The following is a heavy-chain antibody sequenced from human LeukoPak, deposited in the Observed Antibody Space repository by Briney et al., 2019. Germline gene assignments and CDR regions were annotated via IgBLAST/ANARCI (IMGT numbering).Heavy chain of an antibody. CDR1: GFTFSSYA. V-gene: IGHV3-23*01. Sequence: PGGSLRLSCAASGFTFSSYAMSWVRQAPGKGLEWVSAISGSGGSTYYADSVKGRFTISRDNSKNTLYLRMNSLRAEDTAVYCCAKGVYDSSGYYVDYWGQGTLVTVSS. D-gene: IGHD3-22*01. J-gene: IGHJ4*02. CDR3: AKGVYDSSGYYVDY. CDR2: ISGSGGST.